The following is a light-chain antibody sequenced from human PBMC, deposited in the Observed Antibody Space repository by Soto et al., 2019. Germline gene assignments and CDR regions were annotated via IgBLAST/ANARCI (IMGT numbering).Light chain of an antibody. CDR3: QVWDSSSDSGV. Sequence: SYELTQPPSVSVAPGQTARITRGGNNIGSKSVHWYQQKPGQAPVLVVYDDGDRPSGIPERFSGSNSGNTATLTISRVEAGDEADYYCQVWDSSSDSGVFGTGTKVTVL. CDR2: DDG. CDR1: NIGSKS. V-gene: IGLV3-21*02. J-gene: IGLJ1*01.